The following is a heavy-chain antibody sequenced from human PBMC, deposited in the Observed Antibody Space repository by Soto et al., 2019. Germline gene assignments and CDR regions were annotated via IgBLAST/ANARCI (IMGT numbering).Heavy chain of an antibody. D-gene: IGHD2-8*01. CDR2: ISYDGSNK. J-gene: IGHJ4*02. Sequence: QVQMVECGGCVVQPGRSLRLSYAASGFTFSSYGVHWVCQAPGNGLEWVAVISYDGSNKYYADSVKGRFTISRDNSKNTLYLQMYNLRPEDTALYYCANDKGRIVLMVYASYYFDYCGQGTLVSVSS. CDR3: ANDKGRIVLMVYASYYFDY. CDR1: GFTFSSYG. V-gene: IGHV3-30*18.